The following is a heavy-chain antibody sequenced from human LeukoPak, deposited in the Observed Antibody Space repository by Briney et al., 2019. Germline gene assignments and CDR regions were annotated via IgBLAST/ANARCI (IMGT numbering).Heavy chain of an antibody. J-gene: IGHJ4*02. CDR1: GFTFDDYA. Sequence: GGSLRLSCAASGFTFDDYAMHWVRQAPGKGLEWVSGISWNSGSIGYADSVKGRFTISRDNAKNSLYLQMNSLRAEDTALYYCASHMVATDYWGQGTLVTVSS. D-gene: IGHD5-12*01. CDR3: ASHMVATDY. CDR2: ISWNSGSI. V-gene: IGHV3-9*01.